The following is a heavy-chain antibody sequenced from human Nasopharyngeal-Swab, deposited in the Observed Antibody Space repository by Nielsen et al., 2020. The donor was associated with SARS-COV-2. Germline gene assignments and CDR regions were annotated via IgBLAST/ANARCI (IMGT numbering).Heavy chain of an antibody. CDR3: ATWTTAHFDY. D-gene: IGHD3/OR15-3a*01. V-gene: IGHV3-23*01. CDR1: GYTFSNYA. J-gene: IGHJ4*02. CDR2: VDYDGVRT. Sequence: GESLKISCTGSGYTFSNYAISWVRQAPGQGLEWVSTVDYDGVRTHYADSVEGRFIISRDNSRNTAYLQIKSLRVEDAAVYYCATWTTAHFDYWGQGTLVT.